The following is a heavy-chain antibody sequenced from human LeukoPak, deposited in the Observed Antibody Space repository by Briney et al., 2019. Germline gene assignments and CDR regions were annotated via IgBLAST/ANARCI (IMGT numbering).Heavy chain of an antibody. CDR1: GFTFSSYW. CDR3: ARVGSYGGITFDY. CDR2: IKQDGSEK. Sequence: GGSLRLSCAASGFTFSSYWMSWVRQAPGKGLEWVANIKQDGSEKYYVDAVKGRFTISRDNAKNSLYLQMNSLRAEDTAVYYCARVGSYGGITFDYWGQGTLVTVSS. D-gene: IGHD4-23*01. V-gene: IGHV3-7*01. J-gene: IGHJ4*02.